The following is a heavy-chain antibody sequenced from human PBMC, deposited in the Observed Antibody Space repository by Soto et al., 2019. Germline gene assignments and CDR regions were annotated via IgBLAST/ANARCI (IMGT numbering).Heavy chain of an antibody. CDR1: GFTFGSYA. D-gene: IGHD3-22*01. Sequence: GGSLRLSCAASGFTFGSYAMNWVRQAPGKGLEWVSIIRGSGDGIYYADSVKGRFTISRDNSKNTLFLQMNSLRAEDTAVYYCAKRNYYDSSGYSGFDCWGQGTLVTVSS. V-gene: IGHV3-23*01. CDR2: IRGSGDGI. CDR3: AKRNYYDSSGYSGFDC. J-gene: IGHJ4*02.